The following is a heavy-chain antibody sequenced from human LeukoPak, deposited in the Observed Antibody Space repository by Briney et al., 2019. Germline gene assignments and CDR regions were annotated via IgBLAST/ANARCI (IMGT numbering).Heavy chain of an antibody. CDR3: AKNPSYDSSGYYPDH. D-gene: IGHD3-22*01. V-gene: IGHV3-30*02. CDR2: IRYDGSNK. CDR1: GFTFSSYG. Sequence: GGSLRLFCAASGFTFSSYGMHWVRQAPGKGLEWVAFIRYDGSNKYYADSVKDRFTISRDNSKNTLYLQMNSLRAEDTAVYYCAKNPSYDSSGYYPDHWGQGTLVTVSS. J-gene: IGHJ4*02.